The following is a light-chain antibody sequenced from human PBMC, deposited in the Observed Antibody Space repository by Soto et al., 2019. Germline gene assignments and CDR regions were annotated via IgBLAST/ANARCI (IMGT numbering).Light chain of an antibody. V-gene: IGKV3-20*01. CDR2: GAS. J-gene: IGKJ4*01. Sequence: EIVLTQSPGTLSLSPGEGATLSCRASQSVSSSSYLAWYQQKPGQAPRLLIYGASSRATGIPDRFSGSGSGTDFTLTISRLEPEDFAVYYCQQYGSSLTFGGGTKVEIK. CDR3: QQYGSSLT. CDR1: QSVSSSSY.